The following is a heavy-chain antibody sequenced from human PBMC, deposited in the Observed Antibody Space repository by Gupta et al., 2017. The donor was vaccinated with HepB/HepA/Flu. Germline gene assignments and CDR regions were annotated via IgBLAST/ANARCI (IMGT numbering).Heavy chain of an antibody. V-gene: IGHV4-39*01. CDR1: GDSISNSNYF. CDR3: ARHIKGRLGFDM. CDR2: KYYEGTS. D-gene: IGHD1-14*01. J-gene: IGHJ3*02. Sequence: QLHLQESGPGLVKPSETLSLPCSVSGDSISNSNYFWGWIRQPPGKGLEWIEIKYYEGTSYYNPSLQSRVTIYLDTSKNQFSLNFDSVTASDTAVYYCARHIKGRLGFDMWGRGTVVTVSS.